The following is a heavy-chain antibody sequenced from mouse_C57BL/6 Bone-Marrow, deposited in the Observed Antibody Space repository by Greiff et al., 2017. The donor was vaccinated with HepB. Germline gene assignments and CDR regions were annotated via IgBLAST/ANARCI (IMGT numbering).Heavy chain of an antibody. J-gene: IGHJ2*01. V-gene: IGHV1-55*01. D-gene: IGHD1-1*01. CDR3: ARRRIGFITTVVADFDY. CDR2: IYPGSGST. CDR1: GYTFTSYW. Sequence: VQLQQPGAELVKPGASVKMSCKASGYTFTSYWITWVKQRPGQGLEWIGDIYPGSGSTNYNEKFKSKATLTVDTSSSTAYMQLSSLTSEDSAVYYCARRRIGFITTVVADFDYWGQGTTLTVSS.